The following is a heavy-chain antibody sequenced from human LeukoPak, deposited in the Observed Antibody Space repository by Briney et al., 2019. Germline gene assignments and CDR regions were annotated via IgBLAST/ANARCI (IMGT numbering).Heavy chain of an antibody. CDR1: GYTFTGYY. CDR2: INPNSGGT. V-gene: IGHV1-2*02. CDR3: ARDPREVYYGMGV. J-gene: IGHJ6*02. Sequence: AASVKVSCKASGYTFTGYYMHWVRQAPGQGLEWMGWINPNSGGTNYAQKFQGRVTMTRDTSISTAYMELSRLRSDDTAVYYCARDPREVYYGMGVWGQGTTVTVSS.